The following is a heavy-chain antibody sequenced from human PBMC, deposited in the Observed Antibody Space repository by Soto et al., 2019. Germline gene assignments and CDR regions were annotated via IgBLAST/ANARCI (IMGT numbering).Heavy chain of an antibody. CDR3: ASPWGSGWVGAFGS. Sequence: QVQLVQSGAEVKKPGSSVKVSCKASGGTFSSYAISWVRQAPGQGLEWMGGIIPIFGTANYAQKFQGRVTISGENSTSRAYRELSSVRSEDTAVYYCASPWGSGWVGAFGSWGQGTLVNVSP. V-gene: IGHV1-69*06. CDR1: GGTFSSYA. CDR2: IIPIFGTA. D-gene: IGHD6-19*01. J-gene: IGHJ4*02.